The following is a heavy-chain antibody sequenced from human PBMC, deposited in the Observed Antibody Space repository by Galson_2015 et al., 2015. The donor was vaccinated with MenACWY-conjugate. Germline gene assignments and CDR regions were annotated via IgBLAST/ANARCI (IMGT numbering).Heavy chain of an antibody. V-gene: IGHV3-66*02. J-gene: IGHJ4*02. CDR2: IYSGSST. CDR1: GFTVSSNY. Sequence: SLRLSCAASGFTVSSNYMSWVRQAPGKGLEWVSVIYSGSSTYYADSVKGRFTISRDNSKNTLYLQMNSLRAEDTAVYYCARSSDSSSWYEFRYWGQGTLVTVSS. CDR3: ARSSDSSSWYEFRY. D-gene: IGHD6-13*01.